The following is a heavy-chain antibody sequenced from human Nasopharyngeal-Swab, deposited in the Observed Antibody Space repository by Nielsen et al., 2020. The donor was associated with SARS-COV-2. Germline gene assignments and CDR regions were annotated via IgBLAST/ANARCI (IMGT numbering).Heavy chain of an antibody. J-gene: IGHJ4*02. V-gene: IGHV4-34*01. CDR3: ARADSSGYYETIDY. CDR1: GGSFSGYY. D-gene: IGHD3-22*01. CDR2: INHSGST. Sequence: SETLSLTCAVYGGSFSGYYWSWIRQPPGKGLEWIGEINHSGSTNCNSSLKSRVTISIDTSKNQFSLKLSSVTAADTAVYYCARADSSGYYETIDYWGQGTLVTVSS.